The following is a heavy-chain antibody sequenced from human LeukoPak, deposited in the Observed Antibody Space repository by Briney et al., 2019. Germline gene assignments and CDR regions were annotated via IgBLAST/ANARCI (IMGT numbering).Heavy chain of an antibody. Sequence: SETLSLTCTVSGGSISSSSYYWGWIRQPPGKGLEWIGSIYYSGSTYYNPSLKSRVTISVDTSKNQFSLKLSSVTAADTAVYYCAKEPISALLRYFDWSGYFDLWGRGTLVTVSS. V-gene: IGHV4-39*07. J-gene: IGHJ2*01. CDR2: IYYSGST. D-gene: IGHD3-9*01. CDR3: AKEPISALLRYFDWSGYFDL. CDR1: GGSISSSSYY.